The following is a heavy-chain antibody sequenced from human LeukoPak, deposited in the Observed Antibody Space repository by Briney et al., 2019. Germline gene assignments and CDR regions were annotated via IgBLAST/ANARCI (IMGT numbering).Heavy chain of an antibody. J-gene: IGHJ6*03. Sequence: HPGGSLRLSCAASGFTFSSYAMSWVRQAPGKGLEWVSAISASGGNTYYADSMKGRFTISRDNSKNTLYLQMSSLRAEDTAVYYCAKGTYCSGANCYPSVYYHYYMDVWGKGTTVTVSS. CDR1: GFTFSSYA. V-gene: IGHV3-23*01. CDR3: AKGTYCSGANCYPSVYYHYYMDV. D-gene: IGHD2-15*01. CDR2: ISASGGNT.